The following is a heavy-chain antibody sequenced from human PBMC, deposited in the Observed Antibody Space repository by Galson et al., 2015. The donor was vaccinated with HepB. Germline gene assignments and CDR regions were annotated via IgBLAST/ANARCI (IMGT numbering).Heavy chain of an antibody. CDR2: ISGSGGST. Sequence: SLRLSCAASGFTFSSYAMSWVRQAPGKGLEWVSAISGSGGSTYYADSVKGRFTISRDNSKNTLYLQMNSLRAEDTAVYYCAKGRGYCSSTSCLEVRFLEWLLSDYWGQGTLVTVSS. CDR3: AKGRGYCSSTSCLEVRFLEWLLSDY. V-gene: IGHV3-23*01. D-gene: IGHD2-2*01. J-gene: IGHJ4*02. CDR1: GFTFSSYA.